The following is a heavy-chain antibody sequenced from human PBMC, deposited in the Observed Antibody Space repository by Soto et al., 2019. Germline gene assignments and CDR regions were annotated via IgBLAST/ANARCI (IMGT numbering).Heavy chain of an antibody. J-gene: IGHJ6*02. D-gene: IGHD3-9*01. CDR1: GFTFDDYA. CDR2: ISWDGGST. V-gene: IGHV3-43D*04. CDR3: AKGYYDILTGYYYYGMDV. Sequence: EVQLVESGGVVVQPGGSLRLSCAASGFTFDDYAMHWVRQAPGKGLEWVSLISWDGGSTYYADSVKGRFTISRDNSKNSLYLQMNSLRAEDTALYYCAKGYYDILTGYYYYGMDVWGQGTTVTVSS.